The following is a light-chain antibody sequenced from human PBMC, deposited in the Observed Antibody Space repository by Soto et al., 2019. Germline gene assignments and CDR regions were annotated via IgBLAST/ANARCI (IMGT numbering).Light chain of an antibody. CDR2: GAS. Sequence: EVMLTQSPGTLSLSPGERATLSCRASQSVSSNYLAWYQQKSGQAPRLLIYGASNRATGIPDRFSGSGSGTDFNTTIRRLEPEDFAVYSCQQYDTLQRTFGQGTKVEFK. CDR3: QQYDTLQRT. J-gene: IGKJ1*01. CDR1: QSVSSNY. V-gene: IGKV3-20*01.